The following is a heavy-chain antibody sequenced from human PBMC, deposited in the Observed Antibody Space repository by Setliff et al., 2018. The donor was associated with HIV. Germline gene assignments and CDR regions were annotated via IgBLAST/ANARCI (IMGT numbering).Heavy chain of an antibody. CDR1: GGSITSYY. J-gene: IGHJ4*02. D-gene: IGHD3-10*01. Sequence: LSLTCTVSGGSITSYYWNWIRQSPGKGLEWIGYIFDSGTTKYNPSVTSRVTISVDASKNQFFLQLISVTAADTAVYYCARQGGYNSPLMVWGQGRLVTVSS. CDR3: ARQGGYNSPLMV. V-gene: IGHV4-59*08. CDR2: IFDSGTT.